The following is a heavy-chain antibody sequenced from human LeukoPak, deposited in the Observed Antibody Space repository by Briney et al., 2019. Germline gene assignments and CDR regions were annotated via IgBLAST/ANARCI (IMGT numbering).Heavy chain of an antibody. J-gene: IGHJ4*02. V-gene: IGHV3-74*01. CDR1: GFTFGSST. Sequence: GGSLRLSCAASGFTFGSSTMSWVRQAPGKGPVWVSRVAHDGSRTAYADSVTGRFTISRDNARNMVYLQMNSLRAEDTAVYYCATDLGWGQGTLVTVSS. CDR2: VAHDGSRT. CDR3: ATDLG. D-gene: IGHD4-17*01.